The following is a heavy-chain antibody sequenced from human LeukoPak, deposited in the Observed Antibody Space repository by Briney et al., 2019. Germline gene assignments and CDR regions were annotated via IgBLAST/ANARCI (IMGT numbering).Heavy chain of an antibody. CDR3: ARFSVSQAWFDP. CDR1: GCSINSYY. Sequence: SETLSLTCTVSGCSINSYYWGWIRQPPGKGLEWIGSIYYSGSTYYNPSLKSRVTISVDTSKNQFSLKLSSVTAADTAVYYCARFSVSQAWFDPWGRGTLVTVSS. D-gene: IGHD1-14*01. V-gene: IGHV4-39*07. CDR2: IYYSGST. J-gene: IGHJ5*02.